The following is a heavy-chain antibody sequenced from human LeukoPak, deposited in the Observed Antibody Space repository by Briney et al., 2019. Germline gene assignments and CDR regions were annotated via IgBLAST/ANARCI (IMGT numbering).Heavy chain of an antibody. CDR3: ARALTAGFMDV. J-gene: IGHJ6*02. CDR1: GGSISSYY. D-gene: IGHD3-10*01. Sequence: SETLSLTCTVSGGSISSYYGSWIRQPPGKGLEWIGYIYYSGNSYYNPSLKSRVTISVDTSKNQFSLKLSSVTAADTAVYYCARALTAGFMDVWGQGTTVTVSS. CDR2: IYYSGNS. V-gene: IGHV4-59*12.